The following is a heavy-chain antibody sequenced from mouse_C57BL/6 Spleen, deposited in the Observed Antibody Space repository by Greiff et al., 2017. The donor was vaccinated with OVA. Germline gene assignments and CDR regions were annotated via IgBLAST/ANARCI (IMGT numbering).Heavy chain of an antibody. V-gene: IGHV1-50*01. D-gene: IGHD2-4*01. Sequence: QVQLQQPGAELVKPGASVKLSCKASGYTFTSYWMQWVKQRPGQGLEWIGEIDPSDSYTNYNQKFKGKATLTVDTSSSTAYMQLSSLTSEDSAVYYCARGGVYYDYDQGYAMDYWGQGTSVTVSS. CDR3: ARGGVYYDYDQGYAMDY. CDR1: GYTFTSYW. CDR2: IDPSDSYT. J-gene: IGHJ4*01.